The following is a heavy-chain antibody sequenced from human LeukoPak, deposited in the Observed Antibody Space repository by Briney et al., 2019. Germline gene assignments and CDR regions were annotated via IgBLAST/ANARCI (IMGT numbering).Heavy chain of an antibody. J-gene: IGHJ4*02. CDR3: AKENYYDSSGPDY. Sequence: GGSLRLSCAASGFTFSTYGMHLVRQAPGKGLEWVAVIWYDGSNKYYADSVKGRFTISRDNSKNTLYLQMNSLRAEDTAVYYCAKENYYDSSGPDYWGQGTLVTVSS. CDR2: IWYDGSNK. D-gene: IGHD3-22*01. CDR1: GFTFSTYG. V-gene: IGHV3-33*06.